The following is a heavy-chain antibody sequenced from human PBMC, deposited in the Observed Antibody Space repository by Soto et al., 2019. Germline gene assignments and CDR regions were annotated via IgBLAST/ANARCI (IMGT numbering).Heavy chain of an antibody. CDR3: VRSGHSFGGVM. D-gene: IGHD3-16*01. V-gene: IGHV4-59*01. CDR2: MYYSGGS. CDR1: GAFLNKYY. J-gene: IGHJ4*02. Sequence: SENPSLPSTVSGAFLNKYYRSRVRAPPGKGLEWIGYMYYSGGSNSNPSLKGRVTISVDTSKNQIALKLTSVTAADTAVYYCVRSGHSFGGVMWGQGTMVTVYS.